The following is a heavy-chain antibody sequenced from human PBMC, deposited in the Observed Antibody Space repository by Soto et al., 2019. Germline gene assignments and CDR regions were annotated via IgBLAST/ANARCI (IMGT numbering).Heavy chain of an antibody. CDR3: ARAGSGSASDWYYDH. Sequence: SETLSLTCAVYGGSFSGCYWSWIRQPPGQGLEWSGEINHSGSTNYNPSLKSRVTISVDTSKNQFSLRLSSVTAADTAVYYCARAGSGSASDWYYDHWGQGTLVAV. J-gene: IGHJ5*02. V-gene: IGHV4-34*01. CDR1: GGSFSGCY. CDR2: INHSGST. D-gene: IGHD3-10*01.